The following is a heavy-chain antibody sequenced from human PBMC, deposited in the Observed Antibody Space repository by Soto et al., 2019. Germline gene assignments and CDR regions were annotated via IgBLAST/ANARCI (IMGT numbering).Heavy chain of an antibody. Sequence: PSETLSLTCTVSGGSISSYYWSWIRQPPGKGLEWIGYIYYSGSTNYNPSLKSRVTISVDTSKNQFSLKLSSVTAADTAVYYCAREVSRTFDYWGQGTLVTVSS. D-gene: IGHD1-1*01. CDR3: AREVSRTFDY. J-gene: IGHJ4*02. V-gene: IGHV4-59*01. CDR2: IYYSGST. CDR1: GGSISSYY.